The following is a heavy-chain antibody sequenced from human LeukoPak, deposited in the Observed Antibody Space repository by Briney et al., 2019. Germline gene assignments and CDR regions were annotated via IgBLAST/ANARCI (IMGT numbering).Heavy chain of an antibody. CDR2: TSSDLNVK. D-gene: IGHD3-10*01. Sequence: GGSLRLSCAASGFTFSSFAIHWVRQAPGKGLEWVAVTSSDLNVKLYADSVKGRFTISRDNSRSTLYLQMNSLRPEDTAIYYCAREGYYGSGSPPSLYFDYWGQGTLVTVSS. CDR1: GFTFSSFA. J-gene: IGHJ4*02. V-gene: IGHV3-30-3*01. CDR3: AREGYYGSGSPPSLYFDY.